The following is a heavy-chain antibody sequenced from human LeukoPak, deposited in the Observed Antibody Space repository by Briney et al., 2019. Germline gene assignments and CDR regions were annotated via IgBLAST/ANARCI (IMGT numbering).Heavy chain of an antibody. J-gene: IGHJ4*02. CDR3: ARDPPGCSGGSCYPSYYFDY. V-gene: IGHV1-46*01. CDR1: GYTFTTYY. Sequence: ASVKVSCKASGYTFTTYYIHWVRQAPGQGLEWMGIINPSGGSTSYAQKFQGRVTMTRDTSTSTVYMELSSLRSEDTAVYYCARDPPGCSGGSCYPSYYFDYWGQGTLVTVSS. CDR2: INPSGGST. D-gene: IGHD2-15*01.